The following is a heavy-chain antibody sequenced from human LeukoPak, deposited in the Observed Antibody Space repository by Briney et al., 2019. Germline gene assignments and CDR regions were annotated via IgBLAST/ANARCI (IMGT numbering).Heavy chain of an antibody. V-gene: IGHV3-53*01. D-gene: IGHD2-15*01. CDR1: GFTVSSNY. CDR2: IYSGGST. Sequence: PGGSLRLSCAASGFTVSSNYMSWVRQAPGKGLEWVSVIYSGGSTYYADSVKGRFTISRDNSKNTLDLQMNSLRAEDTAAYYCARERVMAGGTNYGMDVWGQGTTVTVAS. J-gene: IGHJ6*02. CDR3: ARERVMAGGTNYGMDV.